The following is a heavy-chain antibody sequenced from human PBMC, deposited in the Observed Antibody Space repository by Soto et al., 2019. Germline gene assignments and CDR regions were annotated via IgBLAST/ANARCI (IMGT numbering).Heavy chain of an antibody. Sequence: QVQLVESGGGVVQPGRSLRVSCAASGFTFSSYGMHWVRQAPGKGLEWVAVISYDGSNKYYADSVKGRFTISRDNSKNTLYLQMNSLRAEDTAVYYCAKIGHYDFWRSSGMDVWGQGTTVTVSS. CDR2: ISYDGSNK. CDR3: AKIGHYDFWRSSGMDV. J-gene: IGHJ6*02. V-gene: IGHV3-30*18. D-gene: IGHD3-3*01. CDR1: GFTFSSYG.